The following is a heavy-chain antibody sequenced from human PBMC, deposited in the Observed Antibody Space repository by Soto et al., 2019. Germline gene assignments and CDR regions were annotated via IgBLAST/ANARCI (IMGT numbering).Heavy chain of an antibody. V-gene: IGHV4-59*01. CDR1: GGSISSYY. J-gene: IGHJ5*02. CDR2: IYYSGST. Sequence: PSETLSLTCTVSGGSISSYYWIWIRQPPGKGLEWIGYIYYSGSTNYNPSLKSRVTISVDTSKNQFSLKLSSVTAADTAVYYCARLSNWFDPWGQGTQVTVSS. CDR3: ARLSNWFDP.